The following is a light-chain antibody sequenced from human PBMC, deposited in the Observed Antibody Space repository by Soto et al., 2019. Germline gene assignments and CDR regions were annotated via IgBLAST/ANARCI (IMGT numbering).Light chain of an antibody. V-gene: IGKV3-20*01. CDR3: QQYTGPPTT. Sequence: EIVLTQSPATLSLSPGERATVSDRASQSVGGHLAWCQQRPGQAPRLLIYGASTRAAGIPDRFSGSGSGTDFTLTITRLEPEDSAVYFCQQYTGPPTTFGQGTRLEIK. CDR2: GAS. J-gene: IGKJ5*01. CDR1: QSVGGH.